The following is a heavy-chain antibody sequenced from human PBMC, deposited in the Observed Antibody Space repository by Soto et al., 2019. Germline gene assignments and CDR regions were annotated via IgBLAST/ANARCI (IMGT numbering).Heavy chain of an antibody. CDR1: GFSFSTYA. V-gene: IGHV3-23*01. D-gene: IGHD2-15*01. Sequence: PGGSLRLSCASSGFSFSTYAMSWVRQPPGKGLEWVSTISGSGGTTYYADSVKGRFTISRDNSKNTLYLQMNSLRAEETALFYFAKGHCIVGTCSSIFDYWGQGALVTVSS. CDR3: AKGHCIVGTCSSIFDY. CDR2: ISGSGGTT. J-gene: IGHJ4*02.